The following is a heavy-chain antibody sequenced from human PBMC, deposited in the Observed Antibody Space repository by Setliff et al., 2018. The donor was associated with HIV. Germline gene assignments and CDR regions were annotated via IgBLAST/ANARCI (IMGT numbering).Heavy chain of an antibody. CDR3: ARLFQWMSYSFDI. V-gene: IGHV4-39*01. J-gene: IGHJ3*02. Sequence: SETLSLTCTVSGGSISTSSYYWGWVRQPPGKGLEWIGSIKSSGNTYHSPSLKNRVSTTVDTSNNQFSLKLSSVTAADTGVYYCARLFQWMSYSFDIWGQGTKVT. CDR2: IKSSGNT. CDR1: GGSISTSSYY. D-gene: IGHD2-21*01.